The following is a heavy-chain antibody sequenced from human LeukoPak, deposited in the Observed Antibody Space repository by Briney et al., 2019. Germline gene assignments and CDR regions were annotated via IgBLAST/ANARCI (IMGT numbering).Heavy chain of an antibody. J-gene: IGHJ3*02. V-gene: IGHV5-51*01. D-gene: IGHD3-22*01. Sequence: GESLKISCKGSGYSFTSYWIGWVRQMPGKGLEWMGIIYPGDSDTRYSPSFQGQVTISADKSISTAYLQWSSLKASDTAMYYCARRNRLYDSSGYYYLSDAFDIWGQGTMVTVSS. CDR2: IYPGDSDT. CDR3: ARRNRLYDSSGYYYLSDAFDI. CDR1: GYSFTSYW.